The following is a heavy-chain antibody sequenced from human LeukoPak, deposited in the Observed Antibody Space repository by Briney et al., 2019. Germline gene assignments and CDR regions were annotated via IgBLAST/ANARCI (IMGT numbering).Heavy chain of an antibody. CDR3: AREQSGTRGWYTVDY. CDR2: IRPDGDRT. J-gene: IGHJ4*02. D-gene: IGHD6-19*01. V-gene: IGHV3-23*01. CDR1: GFTFSTYA. Sequence: RLGGSLRLSCAASGFTFSTYAITWVRQGPGKGLEWVSSIRPDGDRTYYANSVRGRFTISRDNSKDTVYLQINGLRVEDTAVYYCAREQSGTRGWYTVDYWGQGTLVTVSS.